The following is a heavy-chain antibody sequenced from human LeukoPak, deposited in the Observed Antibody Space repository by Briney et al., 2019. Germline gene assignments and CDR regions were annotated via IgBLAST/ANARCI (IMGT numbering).Heavy chain of an antibody. D-gene: IGHD2-2*01. Sequence: GGSLRLSCAASGFTFSSYAMSWVRQAPGKGLEWVSAISGSGGSTYYADSVKGRFTISRDNSKNTLYLQMNSLRAEDTAVYYCAKEVVVVPAAHQPFDYWGQGTLVTVSS. CDR1: GFTFSSYA. CDR2: ISGSGGST. CDR3: AKEVVVVPAAHQPFDY. V-gene: IGHV3-23*01. J-gene: IGHJ4*02.